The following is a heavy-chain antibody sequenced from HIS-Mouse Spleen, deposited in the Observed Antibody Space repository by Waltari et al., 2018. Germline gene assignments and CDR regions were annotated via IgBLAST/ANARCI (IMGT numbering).Heavy chain of an antibody. Sequence: EVQLVESGGGLVQPGGCLRLSCAASGFTCSGDWMSVVRQAPGKGLEWVANIKQDGSEKYYVDSVKGRFTISRDNAKNSLYLQMNSLRAEDTAVYYCARDGGTGDFDYWGQGTLVTVSS. CDR1: GFTCSGDW. CDR2: IKQDGSEK. V-gene: IGHV3-7*01. D-gene: IGHD7-27*01. CDR3: ARDGGTGDFDY. J-gene: IGHJ4*02.